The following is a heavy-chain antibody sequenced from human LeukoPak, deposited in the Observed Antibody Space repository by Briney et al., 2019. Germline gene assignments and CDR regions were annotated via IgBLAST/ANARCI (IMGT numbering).Heavy chain of an antibody. CDR2: ISSSGSTI. J-gene: IGHJ4*02. CDR1: GFTFSSYE. CDR3: ARGPVGATAFFDY. V-gene: IGHV3-48*03. D-gene: IGHD1-26*01. Sequence: GGSLRLSCAASGFTFSSYEMNWVRQAPGKGLEWVSYISSSGSTIYYADSVKGRFTISRDNAKNSLYLQMNSLGAEDTAVYYCARGPVGATAFFDYWGQGTLVTVSS.